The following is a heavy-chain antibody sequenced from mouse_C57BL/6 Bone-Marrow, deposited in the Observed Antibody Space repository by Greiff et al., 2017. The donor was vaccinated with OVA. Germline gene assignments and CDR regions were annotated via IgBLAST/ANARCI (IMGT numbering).Heavy chain of an antibody. Sequence: VQLQQPGTELVKPGASVKLSCKASGYTFTSYWMHWVKQRPGQGLEWIGNINPSNGGTNYNEKFKSKATLTVDKSSSTAYMQLSSLTSEDSAVYYGASHYYGNSYSPWFAYWGQGTLVTVAA. CDR1: GYTFTSYW. J-gene: IGHJ3*01. CDR2: INPSNGGT. CDR3: ASHYYGNSYSPWFAY. V-gene: IGHV1-53*01. D-gene: IGHD1-1*01.